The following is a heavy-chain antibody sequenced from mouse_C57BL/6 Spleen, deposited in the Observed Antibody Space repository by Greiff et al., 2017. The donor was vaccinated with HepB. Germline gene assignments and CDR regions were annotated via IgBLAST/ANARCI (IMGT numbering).Heavy chain of an antibody. CDR3: ARTYSNYFDY. J-gene: IGHJ2*01. V-gene: IGHV5-17*01. D-gene: IGHD2-5*01. CDR2: ISSGSSTI. CDR1: GFTFSDYG. Sequence: VQLQQSGGGLVKPGGSLKLSCAASGFTFSDYGMHWVRQAPEKGLEWVAYISSGSSTIYYADTVKGRFTISRDNAKNTLFLQMTSLRSEDTAMYYCARTYSNYFDYGGQGTTLTVSS.